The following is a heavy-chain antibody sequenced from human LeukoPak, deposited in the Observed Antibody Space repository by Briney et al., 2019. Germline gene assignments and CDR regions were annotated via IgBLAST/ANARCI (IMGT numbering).Heavy chain of an antibody. CDR2: IYPGDSNT. J-gene: IGHJ5*02. CDR3: ARTATNWFDP. Sequence: GESLKISCKGSGYSFTTYWIGWVRQMPGKGLEWMGIIYPGDSNTRYSPSFQGQVTISADKSLSTVYLQWGSLKASDTAMYYCARTATNWFDPWGQGTLVSVSS. V-gene: IGHV5-51*01. CDR1: GYSFTTYW.